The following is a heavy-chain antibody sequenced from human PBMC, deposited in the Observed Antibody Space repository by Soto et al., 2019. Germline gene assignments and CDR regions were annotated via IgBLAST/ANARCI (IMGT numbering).Heavy chain of an antibody. V-gene: IGHV4-39*01. Sequence: SETLSLTCTVSGGSISSSSYYWGWIRRPPGKGLEWIGSIYYSGSTYYNPSLKSRVTISVDTPKNQFSLKLSSVTAADTAVYYCARMTTVTSYFDYWGQGTLVTVSS. J-gene: IGHJ4*02. CDR3: ARMTTVTSYFDY. CDR2: IYYSGST. CDR1: GGSISSSSYY. D-gene: IGHD4-17*01.